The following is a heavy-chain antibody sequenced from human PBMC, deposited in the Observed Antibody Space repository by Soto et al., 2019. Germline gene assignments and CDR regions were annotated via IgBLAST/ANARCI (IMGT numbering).Heavy chain of an antibody. Sequence: ASVKVSCKASGYTFTSYYMHWVRQAPGQGLEWMGIINPSGGSTSYAQKFQGRVTMTRDTSTSTVYVELSSLRFEDTAVFFCAREKRYYDSSGYRSPHFDYWGQGTLVTVSS. V-gene: IGHV1-46*01. D-gene: IGHD3-22*01. CDR3: AREKRYYDSSGYRSPHFDY. CDR2: INPSGGST. CDR1: GYTFTSYY. J-gene: IGHJ4*02.